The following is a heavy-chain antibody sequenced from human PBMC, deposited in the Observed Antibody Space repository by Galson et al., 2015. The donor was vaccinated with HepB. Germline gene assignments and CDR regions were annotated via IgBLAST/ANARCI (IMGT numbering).Heavy chain of an antibody. Sequence: SVKVSCKASGYTFTSYYMHWVRQAPGQGLEWMGIINPSGGSTSYAQKLQGRVTMTRDTSTSTVYMELSSLRSEDTAVYYCARSYCSSTSCYTPTWDYYYGMDVWGQGTTVTVSS. CDR3: ARSYCSSTSCYTPTWDYYYGMDV. D-gene: IGHD2-2*02. J-gene: IGHJ6*02. CDR1: GYTFTSYY. V-gene: IGHV1-46*04. CDR2: INPSGGST.